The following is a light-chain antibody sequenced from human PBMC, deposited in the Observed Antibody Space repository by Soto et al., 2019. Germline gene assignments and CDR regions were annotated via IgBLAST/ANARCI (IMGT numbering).Light chain of an antibody. V-gene: IGKV1-33*01. CDR1: QDISNY. CDR3: QQYDNLLLT. CDR2: DAS. Sequence: DIQMTQSPSSLSASVGDRVTITCQASQDISNYLNWYKQKPGKAPKLLSYDASNLETGVPSRFSGSGSGTDFTFTISSLQPEDIETYYCQQYDNLLLTFGGGTKVDIK. J-gene: IGKJ4*01.